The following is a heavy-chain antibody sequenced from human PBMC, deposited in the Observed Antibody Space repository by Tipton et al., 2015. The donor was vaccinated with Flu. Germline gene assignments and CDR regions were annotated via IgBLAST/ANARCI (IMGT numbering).Heavy chain of an antibody. D-gene: IGHD6-6*01. V-gene: IGHV4-39*07. J-gene: IGHJ4*02. CDR1: GGSISSSSYY. CDR2: IYYSGST. Sequence: LRLSCTVSGGSISSSSYYWGWIRQPPGRGLEWIGSIYYSGSTYYNPSLKSRVTISVDTSKTQVSLKLTSVTAADTAVYFCAKGRGAASSSGVFDYWGQGTLVTVSS. CDR3: AKGRGAASSSGVFDY.